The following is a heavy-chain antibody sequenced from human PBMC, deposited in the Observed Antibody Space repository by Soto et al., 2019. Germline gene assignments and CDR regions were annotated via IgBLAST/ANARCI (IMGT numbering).Heavy chain of an antibody. CDR1: GGTFSSYA. Sequence: SVMVSCKASGGTFSSYAISWVRQAPGQGLEWMGGITPIFGTANYAQKFQGRVTITADESTSTTYMELSSLRSEDTAVYYCARNRNMGSGWYRDWGQGTLVTVSS. D-gene: IGHD6-19*01. J-gene: IGHJ4*02. CDR2: ITPIFGTA. CDR3: ARNRNMGSGWYRD. V-gene: IGHV1-69*13.